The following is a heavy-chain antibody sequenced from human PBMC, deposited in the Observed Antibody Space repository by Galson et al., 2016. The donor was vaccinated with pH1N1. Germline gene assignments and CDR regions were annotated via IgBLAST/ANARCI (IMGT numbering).Heavy chain of an antibody. Sequence: ETLSLTCSVSTDSINNYCWSWIRQPPGKGLEWIGYIFYFGSTKYNPSLKSRVTISIDASKNQFSLKLTSVTAADTAIYYCARDPVGDFVVGEGWYNGFDVWGHGTTVTVSS. CDR3: ARDPVGDFVVGEGWYNGFDV. CDR1: TDSINNYC. V-gene: IGHV4-59*01. CDR2: IFYFGST. D-gene: IGHD2-15*01. J-gene: IGHJ6*02.